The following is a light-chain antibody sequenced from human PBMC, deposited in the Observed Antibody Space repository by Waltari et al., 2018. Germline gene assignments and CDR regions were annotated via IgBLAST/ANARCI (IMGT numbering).Light chain of an antibody. J-gene: IGLJ3*02. Sequence: QSALSQPHSVSGSPGQSVTISCIGTSGDVDANNYVSWYQHHPGKAPKVMIYDVARRPSGVPDRFTGSRSGNTASLPISGLQADDEADYYCCSYAGSYTWVFGGGTRLTVL. CDR3: CSYAGSYTWV. V-gene: IGLV2-11*01. CDR1: SGDVDANNY. CDR2: DVA.